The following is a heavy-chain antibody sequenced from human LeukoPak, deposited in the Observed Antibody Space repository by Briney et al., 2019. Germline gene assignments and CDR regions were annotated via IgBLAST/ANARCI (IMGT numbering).Heavy chain of an antibody. CDR3: ARDWDMVTPDPYYYYGMDV. J-gene: IGHJ6*02. Sequence: SETLSLTCTVSGGSISSGDYYWSWIRQPPGKGLEWIGYIYYSGSTYYNPSLKSRVTISVDTSKNQFSLKLSSVTAADTAVYYCARDWDMVTPDPYYYYGMDVWGQGTTVTVSS. CDR2: IYYSGST. D-gene: IGHD5-12*01. CDR1: GGSISSGDYY. V-gene: IGHV4-30-4*01.